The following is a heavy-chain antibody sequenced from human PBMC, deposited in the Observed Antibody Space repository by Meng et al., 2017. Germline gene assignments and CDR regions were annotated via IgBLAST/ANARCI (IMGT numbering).Heavy chain of an antibody. D-gene: IGHD2-21*02. V-gene: IGHV1-3*01. J-gene: IGHJ4*02. CDR1: GYTFTSYA. Sequence: QVQLVQSGPEVKKPGSSGKVSCKASGYTFTSYAMHWVRQAPGQRLEWMGWINAGNGNTKYSQKFQGRVTITRDTSASTAYMELSSLRSEDTAVYYCARDLGAGVVTAINYWGQGTLVTVSS. CDR2: INAGNGNT. CDR3: ARDLGAGVVTAINY.